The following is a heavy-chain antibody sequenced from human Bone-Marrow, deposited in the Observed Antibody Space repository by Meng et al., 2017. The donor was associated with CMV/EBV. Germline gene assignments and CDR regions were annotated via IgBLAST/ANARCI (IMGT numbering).Heavy chain of an antibody. Sequence: ESLKISCTVSGGSISSSSYYWGWIRQPPGKGLEWIGSIYYSGSTYYNPSLKSRVTISVDTSKNQFSLKLSSVTAADTAVYYCARVGDYDILTGFNNWFDPWGQGTLVTVSS. J-gene: IGHJ5*02. CDR1: GGSISSSSYY. CDR3: ARVGDYDILTGFNNWFDP. CDR2: IYYSGST. D-gene: IGHD3-9*01. V-gene: IGHV4-39*07.